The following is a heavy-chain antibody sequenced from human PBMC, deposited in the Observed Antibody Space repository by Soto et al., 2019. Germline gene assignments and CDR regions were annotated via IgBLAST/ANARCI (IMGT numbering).Heavy chain of an antibody. Sequence: GGSLRLSCAASGFTLSDHYMDWVRQAPGKGLEWVARTRNKANSYTTEYAPSVKGRFAISRDGSKNSMYLQLNSLKTEDTAVYYCARGAGEHQKSESYYYGLDVWGLGTTVTVSS. CDR1: GFTLSDHY. J-gene: IGHJ6*02. D-gene: IGHD1-1*01. CDR3: ARGAGEHQKSESYYYGLDV. V-gene: IGHV3-72*01. CDR2: TRNKANSYTT.